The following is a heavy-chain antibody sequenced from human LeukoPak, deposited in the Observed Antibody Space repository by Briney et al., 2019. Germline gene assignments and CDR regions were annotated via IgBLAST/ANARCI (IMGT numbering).Heavy chain of an antibody. CDR2: ISAYNGNT. Sequence: ASVKVSCKASGYTFTSYGISWVRQDPGQGLKWMGWISAYNGNTNYAQKLQGRVTMTADTSTSTAYMELRSLRSDDTAVYYCARDPHQQQLSPYYFDYWGQGTLVTVSS. D-gene: IGHD6-13*01. CDR1: GYTFTSYG. V-gene: IGHV1-18*04. CDR3: ARDPHQQQLSPYYFDY. J-gene: IGHJ4*02.